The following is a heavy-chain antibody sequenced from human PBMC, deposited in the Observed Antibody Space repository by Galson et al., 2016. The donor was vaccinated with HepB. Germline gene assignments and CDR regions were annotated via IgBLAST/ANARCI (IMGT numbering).Heavy chain of an antibody. CDR1: GFSFSTYW. CDR3: VRLRWSRDDSEEDY. CDR2: INQGGSAK. D-gene: IGHD6-13*01. J-gene: IGHJ4*02. Sequence: SLRLSCAASGFSFSTYWMSWVRQAPGKGLEWVANINQGGSAKYYLDSVKGRFTISRDNAVHSVHLQMKSLRVEDTAVYYCVRLRWSRDDSEEDYWGQGTLVTVSP. V-gene: IGHV3-7*01.